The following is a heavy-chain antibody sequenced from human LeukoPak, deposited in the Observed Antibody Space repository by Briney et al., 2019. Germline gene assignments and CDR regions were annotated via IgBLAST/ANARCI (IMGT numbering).Heavy chain of an antibody. CDR3: ARDLLRFLEWFGWFDP. CDR2: INPNSGGT. CDR1: GYTFTGYY. Sequence: GASVKVSCKASGYTFTGYYMHWVRQAPGQGLEWMGWINPNSGGTNYAQKFQGGVTMTRDTSISTAYMELSRLRSDDTAVYYCARDLLRFLEWFGWFDPWGQGTLVTVSS. D-gene: IGHD3-3*01. V-gene: IGHV1-2*02. J-gene: IGHJ5*02.